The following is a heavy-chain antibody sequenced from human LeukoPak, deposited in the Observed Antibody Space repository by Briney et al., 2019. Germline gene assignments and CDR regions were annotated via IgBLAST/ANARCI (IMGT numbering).Heavy chain of an antibody. V-gene: IGHV3-48*03. CDR1: GFTFSSYE. J-gene: IGHJ3*02. CDR3: ARGTGYYDSSGYYYVDKAFDI. D-gene: IGHD3-22*01. CDR2: INSSGRTI. Sequence: GGSLRLSCAASGFTFSSYEMNWVRQAPGKGLEWVSYINSSGRTIYYADSVKGRFTISRDNAKNSLYLQMNSLRAEDTAVYYCARGTGYYDSSGYYYVDKAFDIWGQGTMVTVTS.